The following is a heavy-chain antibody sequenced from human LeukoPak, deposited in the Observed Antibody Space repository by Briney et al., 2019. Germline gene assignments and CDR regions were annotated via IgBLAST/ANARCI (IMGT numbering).Heavy chain of an antibody. D-gene: IGHD1-26*01. V-gene: IGHV1-2*02. CDR3: ARDRYSGSYQPFDY. CDR1: GYTFTDYY. J-gene: IGHJ4*02. Sequence: GASVEVSCKASGYTFTDYYMHWVRQAPGQGLEWMGWINPNTGGTIYAQKFQGRVIMTRDTSISTAYMELSRVRSDDTAVYYCARDRYSGSYQPFDYWGQGTLVTVSS. CDR2: INPNTGGT.